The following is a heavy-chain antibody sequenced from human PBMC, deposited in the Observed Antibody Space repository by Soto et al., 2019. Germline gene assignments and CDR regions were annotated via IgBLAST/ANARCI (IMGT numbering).Heavy chain of an antibody. D-gene: IGHD3-3*01. J-gene: IGHJ6*02. Sequence: GGSLRLSCAASGFTFSSYSMNWVRQAPGKGLEWVSYISSSGSTIYYADSVKGRFTISRDNAKNSLYLQMNSLRAEDTAVYYCARDPSSITIFGVVTSYGMDVWGQGTTVTVSS. CDR3: ARDPSSITIFGVVTSYGMDV. CDR2: ISSSGSTI. CDR1: GFTFSSYS. V-gene: IGHV3-48*04.